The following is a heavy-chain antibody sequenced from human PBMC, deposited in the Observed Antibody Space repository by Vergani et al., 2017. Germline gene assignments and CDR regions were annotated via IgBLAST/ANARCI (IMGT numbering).Heavy chain of an antibody. D-gene: IGHD3-3*01. CDR2: IIPIFGTA. J-gene: IGHJ3*02. Sequence: QVQLVQSGAEVKKPGSSVKVSCKASGGTFSSYAISWVRQAPGQGLEWMGGIIPIFGTANYAQKFQGRVTITADTSASTAYMELSSLRSEDTAVYYCARVFHLRFLEWLSEGAFDIWGQGTMVTVSS. CDR3: ARVFHLRFLEWLSEGAFDI. V-gene: IGHV1-69*06. CDR1: GGTFSSYA.